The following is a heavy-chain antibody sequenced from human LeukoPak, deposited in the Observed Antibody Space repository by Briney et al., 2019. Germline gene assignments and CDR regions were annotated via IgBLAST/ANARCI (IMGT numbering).Heavy chain of an antibody. V-gene: IGHV1-8*03. CDR1: GYTFTSYD. D-gene: IGHD6-13*01. CDR2: MNPNSGNT. CDR3: AKDSGYSSSLGSRPDY. Sequence: GASVKVSCKASGYTFTSYDINWVRQATGQGLEWMGWMNPNSGNTGYAQKFQGRVTITRNTSISTAYMELSSLRSEDTAVYYCAKDSGYSSSLGSRPDYWGQGTLVTVSS. J-gene: IGHJ4*02.